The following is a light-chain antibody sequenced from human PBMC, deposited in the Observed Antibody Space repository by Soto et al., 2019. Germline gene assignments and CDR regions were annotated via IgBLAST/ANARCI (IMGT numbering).Light chain of an antibody. CDR2: DVS. CDR3: SSYTSASTPLV. V-gene: IGLV2-14*01. CDR1: GSDVGGYNY. J-gene: IGLJ2*01. Sequence: QSALTQPASVSGSPGQSITISCTGTGSDVGGYNYVSWYQQHPGKAPKVMIYDVSNRPSGVSNRFSGSKSGNTASLTNSGLQAEDEADYYCSSYTSASTPLVFGRGTKLTVL.